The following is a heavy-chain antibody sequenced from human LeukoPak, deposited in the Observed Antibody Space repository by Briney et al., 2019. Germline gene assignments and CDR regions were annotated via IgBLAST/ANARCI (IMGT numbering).Heavy chain of an antibody. V-gene: IGHV3-48*04. Sequence: GGSLRLSCAASGFTFSHYSMHWVRQAPGKGLECVAYINDNSDTIFYADSVKGRFTISRDNAKNSLYLQMNSLGAEDTAVYYCVRDLFGRDRRPFDCWGQGTLVTVSS. CDR1: GFTFSHYS. CDR3: VRDLFGRDRRPFDC. CDR2: INDNSDTI. J-gene: IGHJ4*02. D-gene: IGHD3-16*01.